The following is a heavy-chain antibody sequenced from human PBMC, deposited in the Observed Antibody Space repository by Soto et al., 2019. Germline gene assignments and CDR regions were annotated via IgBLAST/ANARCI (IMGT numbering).Heavy chain of an antibody. V-gene: IGHV3-33*01. J-gene: IGHJ6*02. CDR2: IWYDGSNK. D-gene: IGHD6-13*01. CDR3: ARGGEQQLVGYYYGMDV. CDR1: GFTFSSYG. Sequence: QVQLVESGGGVVQPGRSLRLSCVASGFTFSSYGMHWVRQAPGKGLEWVAVIWYDGSNKYYADSVKGRFTISRDNSKNTLYLQMNSLRAEDTAVYYCARGGEQQLVGYYYGMDVWGQGTTVTVSS.